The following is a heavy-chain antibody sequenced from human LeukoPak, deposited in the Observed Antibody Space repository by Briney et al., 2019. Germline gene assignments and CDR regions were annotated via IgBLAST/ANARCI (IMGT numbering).Heavy chain of an antibody. CDR1: GFTFSSYS. D-gene: IGHD3-10*01. V-gene: IGHV3-21*01. Sequence: PGGSLRLSCAASGFTFSSYSMNWVRQAPGKGLEWVSSISSGSSFTYYADSVKGRFTISRDNAKNPLYLQMNSLRAEDTAVYYCARDSSGSDHFDNWGRGTLVTVSS. J-gene: IGHJ4*02. CDR2: ISSGSSFT. CDR3: ARDSSGSDHFDN.